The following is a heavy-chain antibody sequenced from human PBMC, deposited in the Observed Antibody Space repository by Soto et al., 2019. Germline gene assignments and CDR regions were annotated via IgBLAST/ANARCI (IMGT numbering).Heavy chain of an antibody. CDR3: ARDLQAGTDNVNWFAP. J-gene: IGHJ5*02. V-gene: IGHV3-30*04. Sequence: QVQLVESGGGVVQPGRSLRLSCAASGFSISRSAMHWVRQAPGKGLEWVAVIAYDGSNRWYADSAKGRFTISRDNSKNTVYLQMSRLRCEDTAVDYCARDLQAGTDNVNWFAPWGQGTLVTVSS. CDR1: GFSISRSA. CDR2: IAYDGSNR. D-gene: IGHD1-1*01.